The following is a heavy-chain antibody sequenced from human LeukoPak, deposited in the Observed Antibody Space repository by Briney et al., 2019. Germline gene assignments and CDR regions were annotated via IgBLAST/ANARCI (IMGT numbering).Heavy chain of an antibody. CDR1: GESFSGYY. D-gene: IGHD2/OR15-2a*01. J-gene: IGHJ4*02. CDR3: AGHHPRNTVDF. V-gene: IGHV4-59*08. Sequence: SETLSLTCAVYGESFSGYYWSWIRQPPGKGLEWIAYISDIGSINYNPSLKSRVTISLDTSKNQFSLKLSSVTAADTAVYYCAGHHPRNTVDFWGQGTLVTVSS. CDR2: ISDIGSI.